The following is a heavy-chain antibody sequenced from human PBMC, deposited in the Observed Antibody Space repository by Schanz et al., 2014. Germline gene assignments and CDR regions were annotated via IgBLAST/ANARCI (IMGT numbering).Heavy chain of an antibody. D-gene: IGHD6-25*01. Sequence: EVQLVESGGGVVRPGGSLRLSCAASGFTFSTDAMSWVRQAPGKGLEWLSVISASGGDTYYADSVKGRFTISRDNSKNTLYLQMNSLRAEDTAVYYCAKVRYSSGWRGDYFDEWGQGTLVTVAS. CDR2: ISASGGDT. V-gene: IGHV3-23*04. J-gene: IGHJ4*02. CDR3: AKVRYSSGWRGDYFDE. CDR1: GFTFSTDA.